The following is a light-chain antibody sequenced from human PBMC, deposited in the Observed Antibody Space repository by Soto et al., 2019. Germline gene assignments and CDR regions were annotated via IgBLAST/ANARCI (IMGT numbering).Light chain of an antibody. J-gene: IGLJ2*01. CDR1: SSNIGAGYD. Sequence: VLTQPPSVSGAPGQRVTISCTGSSSNIGAGYDVHWYQQLPGTAPKLLIYGNSNRPSGVPDRFSGSKSGTSASLAITGLQAEDEADYYCQSYDSSLSSVVFGGGTKLTVL. V-gene: IGLV1-40*01. CDR3: QSYDSSLSSVV. CDR2: GNS.